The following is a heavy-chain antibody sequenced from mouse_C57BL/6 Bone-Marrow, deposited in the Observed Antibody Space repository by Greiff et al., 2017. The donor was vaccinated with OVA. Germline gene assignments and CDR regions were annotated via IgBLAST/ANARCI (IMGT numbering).Heavy chain of an antibody. J-gene: IGHJ4*01. V-gene: IGHV6-3*01. CDR2: IRLKSDNYAT. CDR1: GFTFSNYW. CDR3: TRDYYHYYAMDY. Sequence: EVQVVESGGGLVQPGGSMKLSCVASGFTFSNYWMNWVRQSPEKGLEWVAQIRLKSDNYATHYAESVKGRFTISRDDSKSSVYLQMNNLRAEDTGIYYCTRDYYHYYAMDYWGQGTSVTVSA. D-gene: IGHD1-1*01.